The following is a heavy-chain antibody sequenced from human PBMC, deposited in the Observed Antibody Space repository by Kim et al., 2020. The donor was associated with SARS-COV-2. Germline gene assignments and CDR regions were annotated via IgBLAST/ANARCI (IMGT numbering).Heavy chain of an antibody. V-gene: IGHV3-15*01. J-gene: IGHJ6*02. Sequence: GGSLRLSCAASGFTFSNAWMSWVRQAPGKGLEWVGRIKSKTDGGTTDYAAPVKGRFTISRDDSKNTLYLQMNSLKTEDTAVYYCTTEYPMWRALGYYYYGMDVWGQGTTVTVSS. CDR2: IKSKTDGGTT. CDR1: GFTFSNAW. D-gene: IGHD2-2*02. CDR3: TTEYPMWRALGYYYYGMDV.